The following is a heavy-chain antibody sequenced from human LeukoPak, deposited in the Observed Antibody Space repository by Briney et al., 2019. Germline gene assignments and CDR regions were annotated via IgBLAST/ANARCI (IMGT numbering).Heavy chain of an antibody. D-gene: IGHD1-26*01. CDR1: GYSISSGYY. V-gene: IGHV4-38-2*02. CDR3: AREVEATPYYFDY. CDR2: IYHSGGT. J-gene: IGHJ4*02. Sequence: SETLSLTCTDSGYSISSGYYWGWIRQPPGKGLEWIGSIYHSGGTYYNPSLKSRVTISVDTSKNQFSLKLSSVTAADTAVYYCAREVEATPYYFDYWGQGTLVTVSS.